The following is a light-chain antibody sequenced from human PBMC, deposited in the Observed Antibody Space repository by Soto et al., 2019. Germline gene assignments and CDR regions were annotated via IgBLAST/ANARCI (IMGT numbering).Light chain of an antibody. CDR3: QHYNSYSET. CDR2: KAS. V-gene: IGKV1-5*03. CDR1: QTISSW. Sequence: DLEIPKSTSTLSGSVGYRVPITCRASQTISSWLAWYQQKQGKDPKLLIYKASTLKSGVTSRFSGSGSGTEFTLTISSMQPDDFATYYCQHYNSYSETFGQGTKVDIK. J-gene: IGKJ1*01.